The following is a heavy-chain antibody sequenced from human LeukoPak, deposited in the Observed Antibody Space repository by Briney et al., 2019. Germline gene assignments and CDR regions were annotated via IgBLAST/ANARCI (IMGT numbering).Heavy chain of an antibody. CDR3: ARPSSDGNYYY. J-gene: IGHJ4*02. D-gene: IGHD1-26*01. CDR1: GGSFSGYY. CDR2: MSYTASP. Sequence: SETLSLTCAVYGGSFSGYYWSWIRQPPGKGLEWIGSMSYTASPSYSPSLESRATISIDTSKNSFSLKLSSVTAADTAVYYCARPSSDGNYYYWGQGTLVTVSS. V-gene: IGHV4-34*01.